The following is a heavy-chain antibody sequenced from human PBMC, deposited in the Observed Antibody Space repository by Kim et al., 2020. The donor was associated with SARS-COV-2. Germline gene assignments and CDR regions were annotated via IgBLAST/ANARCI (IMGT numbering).Heavy chain of an antibody. CDR3: AKTSGIFGVVIDY. Sequence: GGSLRLSCAASGFTFSSYGMHWVRQAPGKGLEWVAVISYDGSNKYYADSVKGRFTISRDNSKNTLYLQMNSLRAEDTAVYYCAKTSGIFGVVIDYWGQGTLVTVSS. D-gene: IGHD3-3*01. J-gene: IGHJ4*02. V-gene: IGHV3-30*18. CDR2: ISYDGSNK. CDR1: GFTFSSYG.